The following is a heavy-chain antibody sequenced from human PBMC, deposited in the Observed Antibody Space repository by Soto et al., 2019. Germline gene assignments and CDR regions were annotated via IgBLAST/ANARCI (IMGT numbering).Heavy chain of an antibody. CDR2: ISSDGSHK. V-gene: IGHV3-30*18. J-gene: IGHJ4*02. CDR1: GFTFTSYG. Sequence: QVQLVESGGGVVQPGRSLRLSCAASGFTFTSYGMHWVRQAPGKGLEGVAVISSDGSHKYYADSVKGRFTISRDNSKSTRKLQMNSLRAEDTAVYYCAKTGGTIFDPIDYWGQGTLVTGSS. CDR3: AKTGGTIFDPIDY. D-gene: IGHD3-3*01.